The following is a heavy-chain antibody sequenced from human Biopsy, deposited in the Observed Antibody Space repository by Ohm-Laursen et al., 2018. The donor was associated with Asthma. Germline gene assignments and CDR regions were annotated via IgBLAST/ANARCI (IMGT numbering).Heavy chain of an antibody. V-gene: IGHV1-69*13. CDR1: GGTFNTYV. Sequence: SVKVSCKPLGGTFNTYVIGWGRQAPGQGLEWMGGINSVFGTTTYPQKFQDRVTITADDSTSTVYMELSSPRSEDTAVYYCARKAGSCISRTCYSLDFWGQGTLVTVSS. CDR3: ARKAGSCISRTCYSLDF. CDR2: INSVFGTT. J-gene: IGHJ4*02. D-gene: IGHD2-2*01.